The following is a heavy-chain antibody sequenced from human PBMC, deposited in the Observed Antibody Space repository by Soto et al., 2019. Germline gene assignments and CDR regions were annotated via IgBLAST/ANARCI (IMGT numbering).Heavy chain of an antibody. CDR2: IYYSGST. Sequence: PSETLSLTCTVSGGSISSYCWSWIRQPPGKGLEWIGYIYYSGSTNYNPSLKSRVTISVDTSKNQFSLKLSSVTAADTAVYYCARQGYCSSTSCQPDVYYYYYGMDVWGQGTTVTVSS. J-gene: IGHJ6*02. CDR3: ARQGYCSSTSCQPDVYYYYYGMDV. V-gene: IGHV4-59*01. D-gene: IGHD2-2*01. CDR1: GGSISSYC.